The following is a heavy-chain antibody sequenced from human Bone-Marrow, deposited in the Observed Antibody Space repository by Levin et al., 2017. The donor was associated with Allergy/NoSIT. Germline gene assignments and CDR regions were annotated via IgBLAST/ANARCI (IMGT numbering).Heavy chain of an antibody. CDR1: GFTFSSYS. CDR3: ARGGGLQMSKHPIVVVPAAYFEYFQH. D-gene: IGHD2-2*01. J-gene: IGHJ1*01. Sequence: PGGSLRLSCAASGFTFSSYSMNWVRQAPGKGLEWVSYISSSSSTIYYADSVKGRFTISRDNAKNSLYLQMNSLRAEDTAVYYCARGGGLQMSKHPIVVVPAAYFEYFQHWGQGTLVTVSS. V-gene: IGHV3-48*01. CDR2: ISSSSSTI.